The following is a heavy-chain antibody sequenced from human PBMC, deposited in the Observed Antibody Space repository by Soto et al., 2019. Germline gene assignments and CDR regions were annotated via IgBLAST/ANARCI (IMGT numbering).Heavy chain of an antibody. V-gene: IGHV3-23*01. CDR3: ARAHYDFWSGYPRYYYYGMDV. D-gene: IGHD3-3*01. CDR1: RFTFSTSS. Sequence: LRLSCAASRFTFSTSSMSWVRQAPEKGLEWVSAITGSGGNTYYADSVKGRFTISRDNSKNTLYLQMNSLRAEDTAVYYCARAHYDFWSGYPRYYYYGMDVWGQGTTVTVSS. J-gene: IGHJ6*02. CDR2: ITGSGGNT.